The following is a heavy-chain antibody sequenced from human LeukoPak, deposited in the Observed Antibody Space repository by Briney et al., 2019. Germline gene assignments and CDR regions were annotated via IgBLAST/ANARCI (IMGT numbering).Heavy chain of an antibody. J-gene: IGHJ4*02. V-gene: IGHV3-74*01. Sequence: PGGSLRLSCAASGFTFSSYWMRWVRQAPGKGLVWVSRINSDGSSTSYADSVKGRFTISRDNAKNTLYLKMNSLRAEDTAVYYCARDQNDSSGYAFDYWGQGTLVTVSS. CDR1: GFTFSSYW. D-gene: IGHD3-22*01. CDR2: INSDGSST. CDR3: ARDQNDSSGYAFDY.